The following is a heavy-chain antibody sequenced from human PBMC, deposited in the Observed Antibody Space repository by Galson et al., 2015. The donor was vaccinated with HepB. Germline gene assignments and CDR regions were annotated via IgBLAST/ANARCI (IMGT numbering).Heavy chain of an antibody. CDR3: AGEGTMVRGQAAGMDV. D-gene: IGHD3-10*01. J-gene: IGHJ6*02. CDR1: GFTFSDYY. V-gene: IGHV3-11*05. Sequence: SLRLSCAASGFTFSDYYMSWIRQAPGKGLEWVPYISSSSSYTNYADSVKGRFTISRDNAKNSLYLQMNSLRAEDTAVYYCAGEGTMVRGQAAGMDVWGQGTTVTVSS. CDR2: ISSSSSYT.